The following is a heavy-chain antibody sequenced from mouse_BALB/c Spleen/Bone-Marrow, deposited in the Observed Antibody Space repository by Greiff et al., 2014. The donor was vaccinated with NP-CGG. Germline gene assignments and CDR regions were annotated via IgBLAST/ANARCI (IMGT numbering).Heavy chain of an antibody. CDR1: GYAFSSNW. V-gene: IGHV1-80*01. D-gene: IGHD2-12*01. CDR3: ARGDYRDGDFAMDY. CDR2: LYPGVGDS. J-gene: IGHJ4*01. Sequence: QVQLTQSGAELVRPGSSVKISCKASGYAFSSNWMNWVKQRPGQGLEWIGALYPGVGDSNYNGKSQGKATLTADKSASTAYRQLSSLTAEDSAVEDCARGDYRDGDFAMDYWGQGTSVTVSS.